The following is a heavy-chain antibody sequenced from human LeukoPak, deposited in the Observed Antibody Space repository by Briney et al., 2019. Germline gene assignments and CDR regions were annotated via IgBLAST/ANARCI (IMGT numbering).Heavy chain of an antibody. Sequence: SETLSLTCTVSGDSISSGAYYWSWIRQPAGKGLEWIGRISSSGSTNYNPSLKSRVTISVDTSKNQFSLKLSAVTAADTAVYFCARGPYSYDSSGAFDIWGQGTMVTVSS. J-gene: IGHJ3*02. CDR3: ARGPYSYDSSGAFDI. CDR2: ISSSGST. D-gene: IGHD3-22*01. CDR1: GDSISSGAYY. V-gene: IGHV4-61*02.